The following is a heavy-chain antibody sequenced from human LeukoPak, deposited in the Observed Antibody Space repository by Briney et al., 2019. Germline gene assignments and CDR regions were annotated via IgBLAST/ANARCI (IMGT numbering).Heavy chain of an antibody. CDR1: GFTFSSYE. V-gene: IGHV3-48*03. J-gene: IGHJ4*02. CDR3: ARDNVDTAMVFFDY. CDR2: ISRSGSTI. Sequence: GGSLRLSCAASGFTFSSYEMNWVRQAPGKGLEWVSYISRSGSTIYYADSVKGRFTISRDNAKNSLYLQMNSLRAEDTAVYYCARDNVDTAMVFFDYWGQGTLVAVSS. D-gene: IGHD5-18*01.